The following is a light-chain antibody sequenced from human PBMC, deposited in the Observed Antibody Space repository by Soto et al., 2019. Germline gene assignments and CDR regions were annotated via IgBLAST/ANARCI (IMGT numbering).Light chain of an antibody. J-gene: IGKJ1*01. CDR3: QQYYSYSRT. CDR1: QSVIGW. Sequence: DIQMTQSPSALSASVGDRVTITCRASQSVIGWLAWYQQKPGKAPKLLIFDASSLESGVPSRFSGSGSGTEFTLTISSLQPDDFATYYCQQYYSYSRTFGQGTKVDI. CDR2: DAS. V-gene: IGKV1-5*01.